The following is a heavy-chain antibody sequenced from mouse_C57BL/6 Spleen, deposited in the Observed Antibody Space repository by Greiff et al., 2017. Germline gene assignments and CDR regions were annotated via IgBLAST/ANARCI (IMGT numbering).Heavy chain of an antibody. Sequence: EVQLVESGGDLVKPGGSLKLSCAASGFTFSSYGMSWVRQTPDKRLEWVATISSGGSYTYYPDSVKGRFTISRDNAKNTLYLQMSSLKSEDTAMYYCARQKTFDGWGTGTTVTVSS. CDR2: ISSGGSYT. CDR1: GFTFSSYG. V-gene: IGHV5-6*01. J-gene: IGHJ1*03. CDR3: ARQKTFDG.